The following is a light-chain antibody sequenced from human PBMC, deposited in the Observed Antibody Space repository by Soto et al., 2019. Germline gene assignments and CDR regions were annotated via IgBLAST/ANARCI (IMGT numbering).Light chain of an antibody. CDR1: QSVASNY. CDR3: QQYGRTPWT. Sequence: EIVLTQSPGTLSLSPGERVTLSCRASQSVASNYLAWYQQKPGQAPRLLIYAASGRATGIPDRFSGSGSGTDFTLTISRLEPADFAVYYCQQYGRTPWTFGQGTKVEIK. J-gene: IGKJ1*01. CDR2: AAS. V-gene: IGKV3-20*01.